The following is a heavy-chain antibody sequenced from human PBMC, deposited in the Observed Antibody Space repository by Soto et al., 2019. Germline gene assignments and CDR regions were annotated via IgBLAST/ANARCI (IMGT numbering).Heavy chain of an antibody. Sequence: KPSETLSLTCTVSGGSISSYYWSWIRQPPGKGLEWIGYVYYSGSTYYNPSLKSRVTISVDTSKNQFSLKLRSVTAADMAVYYCARTLYTSGWHFDYWGQGALVTVSS. J-gene: IGHJ4*02. CDR2: VYYSGST. V-gene: IGHV4-59*08. CDR3: ARTLYTSGWHFDY. D-gene: IGHD6-19*01. CDR1: GGSISSYY.